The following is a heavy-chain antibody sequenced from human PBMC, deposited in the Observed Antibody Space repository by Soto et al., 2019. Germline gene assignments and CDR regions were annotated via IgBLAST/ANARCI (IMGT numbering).Heavy chain of an antibody. J-gene: IGHJ6*02. CDR3: ASDYGSGVEMDV. D-gene: IGHD3-10*01. Sequence: QLHLVQSGAEVKKPGASVKLSCKPSGYTFSGYYVHWVRQAPGQGLEWMGVFKPTGGGSTNYAQRFQGRVTVTRDTSTSTVYMELGSLRFDDTAVYFCASDYGSGVEMDVWGQGTRVTVSS. CDR1: GYTFSGYY. V-gene: IGHV1-46*01. CDR2: FKPTGGGST.